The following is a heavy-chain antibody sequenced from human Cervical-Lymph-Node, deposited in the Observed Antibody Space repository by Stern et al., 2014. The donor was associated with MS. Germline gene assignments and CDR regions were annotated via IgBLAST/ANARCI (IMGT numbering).Heavy chain of an antibody. CDR2: IFPGGSDI. Sequence: VQLVESGPEVKRPGESLKISCRASGYTFTSYWIGWVRQMPGKGLEWIAIIFPGGSDIRYSPSFQGQVTISADKSSSTGYLQWNTLKASDTAIYYCARQRYFDYWGQGTLVTVSS. CDR1: GYTFTSYW. V-gene: IGHV5-51*01. J-gene: IGHJ4*02. CDR3: ARQRYFDY.